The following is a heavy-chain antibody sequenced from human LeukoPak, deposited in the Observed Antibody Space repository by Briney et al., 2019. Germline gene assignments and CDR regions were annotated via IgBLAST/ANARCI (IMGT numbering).Heavy chain of an antibody. V-gene: IGHV3-23*01. CDR3: AKTPVTTGRYWYFDL. CDR1: GFTFSSYG. J-gene: IGHJ2*01. D-gene: IGHD4-17*01. CDR2: ISGSGGST. Sequence: GRSLRLSCAASGFTFSSYGMHWVRQAPGKGLEWVSAISGSGGSTYYADSVKGRFTISRDYSKNTLYLQMNSPRAEDTAVYYCAKTPVTTGRYWYFDLWGRGTLVTVSS.